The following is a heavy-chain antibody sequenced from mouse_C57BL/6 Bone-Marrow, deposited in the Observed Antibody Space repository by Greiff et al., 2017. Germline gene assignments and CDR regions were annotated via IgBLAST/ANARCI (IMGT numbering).Heavy chain of an antibody. J-gene: IGHJ4*01. CDR1: GYTFTSYW. V-gene: IGHV1-69*01. CDR3: AREDYGSSHAMDY. Sequence: QVQLQQPGAELVMPGASVKLSCKASGYTFTSYWMHWVKQRPGQGLEWIGEIDPSDSYTNYNQKFKGKSTLTVDKSSSTAYMQLSSLTSEDSAVYYCAREDYGSSHAMDYWGQGTSVTVSS. D-gene: IGHD1-1*01. CDR2: IDPSDSYT.